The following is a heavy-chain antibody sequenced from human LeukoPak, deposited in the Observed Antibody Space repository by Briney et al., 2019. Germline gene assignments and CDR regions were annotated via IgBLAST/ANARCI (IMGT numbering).Heavy chain of an antibody. Sequence: QAGGSPRLSCAASGFTFTNYAMTWVRQAPGKGLEWVSSISASGLMTYYADSVKGRFTVSRDNSKNSLYLQMSSLTAADTAVYYCAKDRSIGTYYTFDHWGQGTLVTVSS. CDR3: AKDRSIGTYYTFDH. J-gene: IGHJ4*02. CDR1: GFTFTNYA. CDR2: ISASGLMT. V-gene: IGHV3-23*01. D-gene: IGHD1-26*01.